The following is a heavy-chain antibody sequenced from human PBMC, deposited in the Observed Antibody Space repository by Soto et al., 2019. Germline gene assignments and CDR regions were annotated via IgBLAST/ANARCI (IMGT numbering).Heavy chain of an antibody. V-gene: IGHV3-7*01. CDR3: ASTISTGDYYYYGMDV. D-gene: IGHD7-27*01. Sequence: GGSLRLSCAASGFTFSSYWMSWVRQAPGKGLEWVANIKQDGSEKYYVDSVKGRFTISRDNAKNSLYLQMNSLRAEDTAVYYCASTISTGDYYYYGMDVWGQGTTVTVSS. CDR2: IKQDGSEK. CDR1: GFTFSSYW. J-gene: IGHJ6*02.